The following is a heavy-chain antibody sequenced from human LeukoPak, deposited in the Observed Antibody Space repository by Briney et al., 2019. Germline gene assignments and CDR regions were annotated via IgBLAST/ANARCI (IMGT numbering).Heavy chain of an antibody. D-gene: IGHD5-12*01. Sequence: ASVKVSCKASGYTFTGYYMHWVRQAPGQGLEWMGWINPNSGGTNYAQRFQGRVTMTRDTSISTAYMELSSLRSEDTAVYYCARSSVATAQNDYWGQGTLVTVSS. V-gene: IGHV1-2*02. CDR3: ARSSVATAQNDY. CDR1: GYTFTGYY. CDR2: INPNSGGT. J-gene: IGHJ4*02.